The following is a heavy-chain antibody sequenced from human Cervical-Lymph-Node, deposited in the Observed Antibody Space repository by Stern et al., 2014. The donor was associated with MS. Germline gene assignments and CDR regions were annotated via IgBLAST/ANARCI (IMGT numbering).Heavy chain of an antibody. Sequence: QVQLVESGPGLVKPSETLSLTCTVSGGSVSSGSYYWSWIRQPPGKGLEWLGYIYYSGSTNYNPSLKSRVTISVDTSKNQFSLKLSSGTAADTAVYYCARDRITRAPPRFDPWGQGTLVTVSS. D-gene: IGHD3-10*01. J-gene: IGHJ5*02. CDR1: GGSVSSGSYY. CDR3: ARDRITRAPPRFDP. V-gene: IGHV4-61*01. CDR2: IYYSGST.